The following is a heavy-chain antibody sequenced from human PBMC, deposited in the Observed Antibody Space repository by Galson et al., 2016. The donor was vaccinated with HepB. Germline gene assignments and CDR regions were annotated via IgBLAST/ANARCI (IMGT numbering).Heavy chain of an antibody. D-gene: IGHD6-13*01. CDR3: AREGTGYSSSWYDDALDI. J-gene: IGHJ3*02. Sequence: LSLTCGFYGGFFSGYYWNWIRQSPGKGLEWIGYVYYSGSTNYNASLKSRVSILVDTSKNQFSLKVRSVTAADTAVYYCAREGTGYSSSWYDDALDIWGHGTMVTVSS. CDR2: VYYSGST. V-gene: IGHV4-59*01. CDR1: GGFFSGYY.